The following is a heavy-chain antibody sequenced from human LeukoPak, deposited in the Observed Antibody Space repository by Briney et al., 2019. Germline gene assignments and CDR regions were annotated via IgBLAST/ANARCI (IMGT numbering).Heavy chain of an antibody. CDR3: AKDRYGDYGSSFDY. J-gene: IGHJ4*02. V-gene: IGHV3-30*18. D-gene: IGHD4-17*01. CDR2: ISYDGSNK. Sequence: GGSPRLPCAASGFTFSSYGMPWVRQAPGKGLEWVAVISYDGSNKYYADSVKGRFTISRDNSKNTLYLQMNSLRAEDTAVYYCAKDRYGDYGSSFDYWGQGTLVTVSS. CDR1: GFTFSSYG.